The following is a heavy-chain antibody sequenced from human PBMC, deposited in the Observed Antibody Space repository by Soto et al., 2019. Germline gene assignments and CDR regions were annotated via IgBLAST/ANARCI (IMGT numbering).Heavy chain of an antibody. CDR2: IYYSGST. Sequence: SETLSLTCTVSGGSISSGDYYWSWIRQPPGKGLEWIGYIYYSGSTYYNPSLKSRVTISVDTSKNQFSLKLSSVTAADTAVYYCARDIVLVPAAMYSNYYYGMDVWGQGTTVTVSS. D-gene: IGHD2-2*01. V-gene: IGHV4-30-4*01. CDR1: GGSISSGDYY. CDR3: ARDIVLVPAAMYSNYYYGMDV. J-gene: IGHJ6*02.